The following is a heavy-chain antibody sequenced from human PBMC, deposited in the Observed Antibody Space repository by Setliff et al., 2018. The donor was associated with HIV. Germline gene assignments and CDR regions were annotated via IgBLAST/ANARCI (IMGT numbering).Heavy chain of an antibody. D-gene: IGHD3-22*01. Sequence: GGSLRLSCTTSGFIFGDYAMSWVRQAPGKGLQWVAFTRSKAYGGTTEYAASVKGRFTISRDDSKNIAYLQMGSLRAEDTAIYYCARDRASSGYYARFDHWGQGTLVTVSS. V-gene: IGHV3-49*04. J-gene: IGHJ4*02. CDR1: GFIFGDYA. CDR3: ARDRASSGYYARFDH. CDR2: TRSKAYGGTT.